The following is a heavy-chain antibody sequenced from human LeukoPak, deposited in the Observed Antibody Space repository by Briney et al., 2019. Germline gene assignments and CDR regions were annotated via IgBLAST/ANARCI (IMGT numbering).Heavy chain of an antibody. V-gene: IGHV3-53*01. J-gene: IGHJ3*02. CDR3: ARVNPAHVHDAFDI. Sequence: GGSLRLSCAASGFTVSSNYMSWVRQAPGKGLEWVSVIYSGGSTYYADSVKGRFTISRDNSKNTLYLQMNSLRAEDTAVYYCARVNPAHVHDAFDIWGQGTMVTVSS. CDR2: IYSGGST. D-gene: IGHD1-1*01. CDR1: GFTVSSNY.